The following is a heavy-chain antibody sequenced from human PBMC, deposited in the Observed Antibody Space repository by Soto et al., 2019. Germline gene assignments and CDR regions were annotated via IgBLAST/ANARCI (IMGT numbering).Heavy chain of an antibody. Sequence: QVQLQQWGAGLLKPSETLSLTCAVYGGSFSGYYWSWIRQPPGKGLEGLGEINHSGSTNYNPSPKSRVTISGDTYKNQFSLKLSSVTAADTAVYYCARGHHYYDSSGYYRYYYYGMDVCGQGTTVTVSS. D-gene: IGHD3-22*01. V-gene: IGHV4-34*01. CDR1: GGSFSGYY. CDR2: INHSGST. J-gene: IGHJ6*02. CDR3: ARGHHYYDSSGYYRYYYYGMDV.